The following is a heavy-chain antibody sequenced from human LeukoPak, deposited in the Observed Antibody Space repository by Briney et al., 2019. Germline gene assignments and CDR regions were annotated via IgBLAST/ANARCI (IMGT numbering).Heavy chain of an antibody. Sequence: SETLSLTCTVSGVSISSSNSYWGWIRQPPGKGLEWIGSIYYTGNTYYNASLKSQVSISIDTSKNQFSLKLTSVTAADTSVYYCARQTGSGLFILPGGQGTLLTVSS. CDR3: ARQTGSGLFILP. D-gene: IGHD3/OR15-3a*01. V-gene: IGHV4-39*01. CDR2: IYYTGNT. CDR1: GVSISSSNSY. J-gene: IGHJ4*02.